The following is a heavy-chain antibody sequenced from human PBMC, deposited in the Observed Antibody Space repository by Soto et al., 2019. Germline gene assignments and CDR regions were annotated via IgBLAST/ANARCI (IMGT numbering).Heavy chain of an antibody. CDR1: GFTFDDYG. CDR3: AREPYTPIYSGSSHDY. V-gene: IGHV3-20*04. D-gene: IGHD1-26*01. J-gene: IGHJ4*02. Sequence: EVQLVESGGGVVRPGGSLRLSCAASGFTFDDYGMSWVRQAPGQGLEWVSGINWNGGSTGYEDSVKGRFTITRDNAKNALYLQKNSLRAEDTALYYCAREPYTPIYSGSSHDYRGQGTLVTVSS. CDR2: INWNGGST.